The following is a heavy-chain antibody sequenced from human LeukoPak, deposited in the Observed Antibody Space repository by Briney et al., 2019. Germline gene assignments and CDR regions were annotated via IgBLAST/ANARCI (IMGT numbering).Heavy chain of an antibody. J-gene: IGHJ4*02. CDR1: GGSISPTSFS. Sequence: SETLSLTCAVSGGSISPTSFSWAWVRQPPAKGLEWLASIYYTGSTYYNPSLKSRLTISVDTSKNQFSLKLSSVTAADTAVYYCARGRRDGGVDYWGQGTLVTVSS. D-gene: IGHD3-16*01. CDR2: IYYTGST. CDR3: ARGRRDGGVDY. V-gene: IGHV4-39*01.